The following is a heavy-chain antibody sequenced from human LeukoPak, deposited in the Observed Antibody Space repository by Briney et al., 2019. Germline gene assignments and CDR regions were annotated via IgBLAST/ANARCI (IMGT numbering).Heavy chain of an antibody. CDR2: IIPVLGIA. V-gene: IGHV1-69*02. Sequence: SVKVSYKASGGTLSSYSVSWVRQAPGQGLEWMGRIIPVLGIANYAQQFQGRVTISADRFTGTAYMELSSLRSEDTATYYCARSKGYSSGYFDLWGQGTLVTVSP. CDR1: GGTLSSYS. D-gene: IGHD6-19*01. CDR3: ARSKGYSSGYFDL. J-gene: IGHJ4*02.